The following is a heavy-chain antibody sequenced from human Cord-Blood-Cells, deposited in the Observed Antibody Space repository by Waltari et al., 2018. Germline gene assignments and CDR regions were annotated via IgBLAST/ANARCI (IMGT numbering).Heavy chain of an antibody. D-gene: IGHD6-19*01. CDR3: ARAVAGMNFFDY. J-gene: IGHJ4*02. V-gene: IGHV3-33*01. Sequence: QVQLVESGGGVVQLGRSLRLSCAASGFTFSSYGMHWVRQAPGKGLEWVAVIWYDGSNKYYADSVKGRFTISRDNSKNTLYLQMNSLRAEDTAVYYCARAVAGMNFFDYWGQGTLVTVSS. CDR1: GFTFSSYG. CDR2: IWYDGSNK.